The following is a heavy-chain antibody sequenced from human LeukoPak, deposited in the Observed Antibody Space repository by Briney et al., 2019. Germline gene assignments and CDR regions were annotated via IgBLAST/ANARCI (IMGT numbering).Heavy chain of an antibody. V-gene: IGHV3-64D*06. CDR3: VKEGRPAALDFSLHY. CDR1: GFTFSNYA. CDR2: INNNGGRT. D-gene: IGHD6-13*01. J-gene: IGHJ4*02. Sequence: GGSLRLSCSASGFTFSNYAMHWVRQAPGKGLEYVPSINNNGGRTYYADSVKGRFTISRDNSKNTLYLQMSSLRFEDTAVYYCVKEGRPAALDFSLHYWGQGTLVTVSS.